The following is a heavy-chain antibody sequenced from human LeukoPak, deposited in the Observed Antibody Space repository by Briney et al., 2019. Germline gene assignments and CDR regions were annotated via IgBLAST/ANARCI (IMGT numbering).Heavy chain of an antibody. J-gene: IGHJ4*02. D-gene: IGHD2-2*01. CDR2: ISYDGSNK. Sequence: GRSLRLSCAASGFTFSSYAMHWVRQAPGKGLEWVAVISYDGSNKYYADSVKGRFTISRDNSKNTLYLQMSSLRAEDTAVYYCARDSRYCGSTSFYFSEPTYYFDFWGQGTLVTVSS. CDR1: GFTFSSYA. V-gene: IGHV3-30-3*01. CDR3: ARDSRYCGSTSFYFSEPTYYFDF.